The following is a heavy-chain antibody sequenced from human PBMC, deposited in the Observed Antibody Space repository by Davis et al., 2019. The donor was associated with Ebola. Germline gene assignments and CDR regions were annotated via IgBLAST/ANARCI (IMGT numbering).Heavy chain of an antibody. CDR2: ISNYNDNI. V-gene: IGHV1-18*01. D-gene: IGHD1-26*01. CDR3: ARGQWEGVAFDF. J-gene: IGHJ3*01. CDR1: GYMFTSYG. Sequence: ASVKVSCKASGYMFTSYGINWVRQAPGQGLQWMGWISNYNDNIKYAENFQGRVTLTTDTATRTVNMELTSLRSDDTAVYYCARGQWEGVAFDFWGQGTMVTVSS.